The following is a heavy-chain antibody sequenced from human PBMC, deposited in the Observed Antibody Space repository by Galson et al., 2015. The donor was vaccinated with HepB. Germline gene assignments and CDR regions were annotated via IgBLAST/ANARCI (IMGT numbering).Heavy chain of an antibody. Sequence: SLRLSCAASGFTVSSNYMSWVRQAPGKGLEWVSVIYSGGSTYYADSVKGRFTISRDNSKNTLYLQMNSLRAEDTAVYYCARHLSAAAGPNFDYWGQGTLVTVSS. CDR1: GFTVSSNY. D-gene: IGHD6-13*01. J-gene: IGHJ4*02. CDR3: ARHLSAAAGPNFDY. V-gene: IGHV3-53*01. CDR2: IYSGGST.